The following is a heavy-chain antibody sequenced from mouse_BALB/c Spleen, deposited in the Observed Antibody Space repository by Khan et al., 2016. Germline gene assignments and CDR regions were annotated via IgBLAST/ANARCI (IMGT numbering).Heavy chain of an antibody. Sequence: EVQLQESGPGLVKPSQSLSLTCNVTGYSITSDYAWNWIRQFPGTKQEWVGNISYSGTTTYNPSIKSRVAITRDKSKNKFFLKLNSVTTEDTAQYCCARWLDAMCYRGQGPSVTVSS. CDR2: ISYSGTT. CDR1: GYSITSDYA. D-gene: IGHD2-2*01. J-gene: IGHJ4*01. CDR3: ARWLDAMCY. V-gene: IGHV3-2*02.